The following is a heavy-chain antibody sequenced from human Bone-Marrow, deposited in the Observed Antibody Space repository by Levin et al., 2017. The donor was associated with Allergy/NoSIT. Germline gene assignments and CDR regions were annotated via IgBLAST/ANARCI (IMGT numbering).Heavy chain of an antibody. Sequence: PGGSLRLSCIVSGFTFSDYSIYWVRQAPGKGLEWISSISSDSSDLYYADSVKGRFTISRDNAKNSPNLQVSSLRAEDTAVYQCVRGIIGDVRVAHKEAFDVWGQGTMVTVSS. J-gene: IGHJ3*01. CDR1: GFTFSDYS. V-gene: IGHV3-21*01. CDR3: VRGIIGDVRVAHKEAFDV. CDR2: ISSDSSDL. D-gene: IGHD2/OR15-2a*01.